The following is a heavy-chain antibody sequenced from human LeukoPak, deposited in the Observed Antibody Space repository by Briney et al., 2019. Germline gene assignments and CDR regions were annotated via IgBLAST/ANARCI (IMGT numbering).Heavy chain of an antibody. D-gene: IGHD4-17*01. V-gene: IGHV1-46*01. Sequence: ASVKVSCKASGYTFTSYYMHWVRQAPGQGLEWMGIINPSGGSTSYAQKLQGRVTMTTDTSTSTAYMELRSLRSDDTAVYYCARGDYAVGLDYWGQGTLVTVSS. CDR2: INPSGGST. J-gene: IGHJ4*02. CDR3: ARGDYAVGLDY. CDR1: GYTFTSYY.